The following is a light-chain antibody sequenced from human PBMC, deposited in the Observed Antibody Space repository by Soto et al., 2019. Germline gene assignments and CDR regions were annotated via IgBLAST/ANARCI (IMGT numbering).Light chain of an antibody. CDR2: AAS. J-gene: IGKJ1*01. V-gene: IGKV1-39*01. CDR1: QSISSY. Sequence: DIQMTQSPSSLSASVGDRVTITCRASQSISSYLNWYQQKPGKAPKLLIYAASSLQSGVPSRFSGSVSGTDFTLTISSLQPEDFATYYCQQSYSTPQTFGQWAKVDIK. CDR3: QQSYSTPQT.